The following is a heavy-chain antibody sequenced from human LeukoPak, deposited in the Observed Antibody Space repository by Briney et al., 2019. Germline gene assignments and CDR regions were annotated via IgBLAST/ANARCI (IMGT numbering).Heavy chain of an antibody. CDR3: AREGVYGDYTLEAFDI. CDR1: GFTFSSYS. D-gene: IGHD4-17*01. CDR2: ISSSSSTI. Sequence: GGSLRLSCAASGFTFSSYSMNWVRQAPGKGLEWVSYISSSSSTIYYADSVKGRFTISRENAKNSLYLQMNSLRDEDTAVYYCAREGVYGDYTLEAFDIWGQGTMVTVSS. J-gene: IGHJ3*02. V-gene: IGHV3-48*02.